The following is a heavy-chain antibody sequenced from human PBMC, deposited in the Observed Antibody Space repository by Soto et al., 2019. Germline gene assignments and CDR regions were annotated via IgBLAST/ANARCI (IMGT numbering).Heavy chain of an antibody. J-gene: IGHJ4*02. Sequence: EVQLVESGGGLVKPGESLRLSCAASGFTFSNYFMNWVRQAPGKGLECVSCISSSTGFTYYTDSVRGRFTISRDNARNSLYLQMNSLRDEDTAVYYCAKGVGATPGGGVWWYDYWGQGALVTVSS. CDR3: AKGVGATPGGGVWWYDY. V-gene: IGHV3-21*01. CDR1: GFTFSNYF. D-gene: IGHD1-26*01. CDR2: ISSSTGFT.